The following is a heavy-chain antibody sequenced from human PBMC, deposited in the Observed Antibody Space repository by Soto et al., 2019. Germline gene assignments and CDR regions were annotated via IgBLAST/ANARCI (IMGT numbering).Heavy chain of an antibody. J-gene: IGHJ5*02. Sequence: GGSLRLSCAASGFTFSSYWMHWVRQAPGKGLVWVSRINSDGSSTSYADSVKGRFTISRDNAKNTLYLQMNSLRAEDTAVYYCARGAFWYSSGWDWFDTWGQGTLVTVSS. CDR3: ARGAFWYSSGWDWFDT. V-gene: IGHV3-74*01. CDR1: GFTFSSYW. D-gene: IGHD6-19*01. CDR2: INSDGSST.